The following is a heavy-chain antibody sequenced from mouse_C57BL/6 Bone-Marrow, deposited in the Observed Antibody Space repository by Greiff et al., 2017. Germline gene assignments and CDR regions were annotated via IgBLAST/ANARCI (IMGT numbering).Heavy chain of an antibody. D-gene: IGHD2-4*01. V-gene: IGHV5-4*01. CDR1: GFTFSSYA. CDR2: ISDGGSYT. J-gene: IGHJ3*01. CDR3: ARGVITTSFAY. Sequence: EVQVVESGGGLVKPGGSLKLSCAASGFTFSSYAMSWVRQTPEKRLEWVATISDGGSYTYYPDNVKGRFTISRDNAKNNLYLQMSHLKSEDTAMYYCARGVITTSFAYWGQVTLVTVSA.